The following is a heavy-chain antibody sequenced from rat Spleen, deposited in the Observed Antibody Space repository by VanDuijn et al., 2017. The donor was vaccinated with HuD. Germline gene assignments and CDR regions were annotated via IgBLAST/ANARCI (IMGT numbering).Heavy chain of an antibody. V-gene: IGHV5-25*01. CDR3: ERGPFITTVVLTLFDY. D-gene: IGHD1-1*01. CDR1: GFTFSNYG. J-gene: IGHJ2*01. Sequence: EVQLVESGGGLVQPGRSMKLSCAASGFTFSNYGLAWVRQAPKKGLEWVAYISYDGDTTYYRDSVKGRFTISRDNAKSTLYLQMDSLRSEDTATYCCERGPFITTVVLTLFDYWGQGVMVTVSS. CDR2: ISYDGDTT.